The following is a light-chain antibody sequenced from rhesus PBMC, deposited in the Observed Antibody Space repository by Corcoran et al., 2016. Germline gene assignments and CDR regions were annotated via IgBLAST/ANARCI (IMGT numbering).Light chain of an antibody. Sequence: EIVLTQSPTSMAVSQGERVTISCTASSSLSTSYLHWYQQKPGFPPRLLVYRTSSLASGVPARFSGSGSGTSYTLTISSMEAEDAANYYCQQGNSIPFTFGPGTKLDIK. J-gene: IGKJ3*01. CDR3: QQGNSIPFT. CDR1: SSLSTS. CDR2: RTS. V-gene: IGKV3-42*01.